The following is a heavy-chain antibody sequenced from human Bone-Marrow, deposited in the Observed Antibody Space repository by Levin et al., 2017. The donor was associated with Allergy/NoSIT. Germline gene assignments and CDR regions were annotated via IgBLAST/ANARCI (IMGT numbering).Heavy chain of an antibody. CDR3: ARGGSLYCSSTSCYLDYFDY. CDR2: INHSGST. V-gene: IGHV4-34*01. J-gene: IGHJ4*02. CDR1: GGSFSGYY. D-gene: IGHD2-2*01. Sequence: SETLSLTCAVYGGSFSGYYWSWIRQPPGKGLEWIGEINHSGSTNYNPSLKSRVTISVDTSKNQFSLKLSSVTAADTAVYYCARGGSLYCSSTSCYLDYFDYWGQGTLVTVSS.